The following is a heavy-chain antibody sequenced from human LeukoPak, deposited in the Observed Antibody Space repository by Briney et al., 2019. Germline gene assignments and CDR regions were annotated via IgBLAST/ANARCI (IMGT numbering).Heavy chain of an antibody. Sequence: HNWSWIRQPPGKGLEWVGYVDYVGTTNHNPSLKSRVTISVDTSKNQYSLELSSVTSADTAVYYCARVGGLTEDFDVWGQGTMVIVSS. CDR2: VDYVGTT. D-gene: IGHD4/OR15-4a*01. CDR3: ARVGGLTEDFDV. V-gene: IGHV4-59*11. CDR1: HN. J-gene: IGHJ3*01.